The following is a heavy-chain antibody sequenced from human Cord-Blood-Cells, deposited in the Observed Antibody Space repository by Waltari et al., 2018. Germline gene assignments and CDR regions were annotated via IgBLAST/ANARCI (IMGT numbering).Heavy chain of an antibody. CDR1: GFTFSSYG. CDR3: AKSGEDAFDI. CDR2: ISYDGSNK. D-gene: IGHD3-10*01. Sequence: QVQLVESGGGVVQPGRSLRLSCAASGFTFSSYGMHRVRQAPGKGLEWVAVISYDGSNKYYADSVKGRFTISRDNSKNTLYLQMNSLRAEDTAVYYCAKSGEDAFDIWGQGTMVTVSS. J-gene: IGHJ3*02. V-gene: IGHV3-30*18.